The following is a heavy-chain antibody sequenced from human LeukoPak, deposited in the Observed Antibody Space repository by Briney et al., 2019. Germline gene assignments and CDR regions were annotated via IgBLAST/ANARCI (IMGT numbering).Heavy chain of an antibody. Sequence: PGGSLRLSCAASGFTFSSSDMHWVRQAPGKGLEWVSAIGTAGDTYYEVSVKGRFTISRDNSKNTLYLQMNSLRAEDTAVYYCAKDGERYYYDSSDAFDIWGQGTMVTVSS. J-gene: IGHJ3*02. V-gene: IGHV3-13*01. CDR3: AKDGERYYYDSSDAFDI. CDR2: IGTAGDT. CDR1: GFTFSSSD. D-gene: IGHD3-22*01.